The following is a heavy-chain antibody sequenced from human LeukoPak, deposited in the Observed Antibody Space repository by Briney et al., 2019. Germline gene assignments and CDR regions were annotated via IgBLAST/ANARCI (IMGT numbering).Heavy chain of an antibody. CDR3: AKDYRDYYYYYYMDV. CDR2: ISWNSGSI. D-gene: IGHD4-11*01. CDR1: GFTFDDYA. J-gene: IGHJ6*03. V-gene: IGHV3-9*01. Sequence: GGSLRLSCAASGFTFDDYAMHWVRQAPGEGLEWVSGISWNSGSIGYADSVKGRFTISRDNAKNSLYLQMNSLRAEDTALYYCAKDYRDYYYYYYMDVWGKGTTVTVSS.